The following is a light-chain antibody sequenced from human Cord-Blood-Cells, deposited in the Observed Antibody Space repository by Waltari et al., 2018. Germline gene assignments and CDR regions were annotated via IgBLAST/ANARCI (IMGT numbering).Light chain of an antibody. CDR3: QQYDNRLT. CDR1: QDISNY. V-gene: IGKV1-33*01. CDR2: DAS. Sequence: DIQMTQSPSSLSASVGDRVTITCQASQDISNYLNWYQQKPGKAPKLLIYDASNLETGVPSRFSGSGSGTDFTFTISSLQPEDIATYYCQQYDNRLTFGGATKVEIK. J-gene: IGKJ4*01.